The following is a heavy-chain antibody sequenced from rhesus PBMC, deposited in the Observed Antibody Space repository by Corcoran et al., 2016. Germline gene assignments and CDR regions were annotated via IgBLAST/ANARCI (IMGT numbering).Heavy chain of an antibody. Sequence: EVQLVESGGGLVQPGGSLRLSCAASGFTFSSYDMSWVHQAPGKGLEWVSYISYTGKTIYYADSVKGRFTISIYNAKSSLSLQMSSLRAEDTAVYYCTRASIAAAGTFDYWGQGVLVTVSS. J-gene: IGHJ4*01. V-gene: IGHV3-136*01. CDR3: TRASIAAAGTFDY. CDR2: ISYTGKTI. CDR1: GFTFSSYD. D-gene: IGHD6-31*01.